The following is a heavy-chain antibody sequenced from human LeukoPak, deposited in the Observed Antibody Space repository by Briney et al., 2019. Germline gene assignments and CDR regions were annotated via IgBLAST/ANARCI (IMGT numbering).Heavy chain of an antibody. D-gene: IGHD1-26*01. CDR2: ISNSGTTI. J-gene: IGHJ4*02. CDR3: ARGGGSYPFFDY. CDR1: GFTFNIYE. V-gene: IGHV3-48*03. Sequence: GGSLRLSCAASGFTFNIYEMNWVRQAPGEGLEWVSYISNSGTTIYYADSVKGRFTISRDNAKNSLYLQMNSLRAEDTAVYYCARGGGSYPFFDYWGQGTLVTVSS.